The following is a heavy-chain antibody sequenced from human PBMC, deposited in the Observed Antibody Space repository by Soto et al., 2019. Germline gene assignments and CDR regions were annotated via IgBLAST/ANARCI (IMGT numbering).Heavy chain of an antibody. CDR2: IYYSGST. D-gene: IGHD2-2*01. CDR3: ARGGCSSTSCYYFYYYYGMDV. V-gene: IGHV4-31*03. J-gene: IGHJ6*02. Sequence: PSETLSLTCTVSGGSISSGGYYWSWIRQHPGKGLEWIGYIYYSGSTYHNPSLKSRVTISVDTSKNQFSLKLSSVTAADTAVYYCARGGCSSTSCYYFYYYYGMDVWGQGTTVTVSS. CDR1: GGSISSGGYY.